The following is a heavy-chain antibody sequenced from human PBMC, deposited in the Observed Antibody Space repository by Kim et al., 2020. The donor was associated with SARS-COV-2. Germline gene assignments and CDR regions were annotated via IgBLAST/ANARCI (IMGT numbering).Heavy chain of an antibody. D-gene: IGHD3-10*01. CDR2: IKQDGSEK. J-gene: IGHJ6*02. CDR1: GFTFSSYW. CDR3: ARDIYGSGSYYYYGMDV. Sequence: GGSLRLSCAASGFTFSSYWMSWVRQAPGKGLEWVANIKQDGSEKYYVDSVKGRFTISRDNAKNSLYLQMNSLRAEDTAVYYCARDIYGSGSYYYYGMDVWGQGTTVPVSS. V-gene: IGHV3-7*03.